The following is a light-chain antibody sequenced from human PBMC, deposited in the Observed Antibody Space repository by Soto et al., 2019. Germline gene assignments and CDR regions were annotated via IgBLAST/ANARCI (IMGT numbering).Light chain of an antibody. CDR3: QQYDNWPPIT. CDR1: QSISVN. Sequence: VMTQSPATLSVSPGERAAISCRASQSISVNLAWYQQKPGQAPSLLIYGASTTATGIPDRFSGSGSGTEFTLTISSLQSEDFAVSYCQQYDNWPPITFGQGTRLEIK. V-gene: IGKV3-15*01. CDR2: GAS. J-gene: IGKJ5*01.